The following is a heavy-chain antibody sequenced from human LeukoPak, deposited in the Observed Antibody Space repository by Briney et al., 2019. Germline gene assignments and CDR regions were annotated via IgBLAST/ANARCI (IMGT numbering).Heavy chain of an antibody. D-gene: IGHD3-9*01. CDR2: IKQDGSEK. CDR3: AREGGRVLRYFDWLSVRGAFDI. CDR1: GFTFSSYW. J-gene: IGHJ3*02. Sequence: GGSLRLSCAASGFTFSSYWMSWVRQAPGKGLEWVANIKQDGSEKYYVDSVKGRFTISRDNAKNSLYLQMNSLRAEDTAVYYCAREGGRVLRYFDWLSVRGAFDIWGQGTMVTVSS. V-gene: IGHV3-7*01.